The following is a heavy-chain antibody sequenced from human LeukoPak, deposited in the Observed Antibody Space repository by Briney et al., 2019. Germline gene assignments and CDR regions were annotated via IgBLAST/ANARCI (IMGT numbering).Heavy chain of an antibody. J-gene: IGHJ4*02. CDR3: ARGVEPLAANTLAY. V-gene: IGHV3-53*01. CDR2: LYSDGNT. Sequence: GGSLRLSCAASGFTVITNDMTWVRQAPGKGLERVSVLYSDGNTKYADSVQGRFTISRDNSKNTLYLEMDSLSPDDTAVYYCARGVEPLAANTLAYWGQGTLVTVSS. D-gene: IGHD1-14*01. CDR1: GFTVITND.